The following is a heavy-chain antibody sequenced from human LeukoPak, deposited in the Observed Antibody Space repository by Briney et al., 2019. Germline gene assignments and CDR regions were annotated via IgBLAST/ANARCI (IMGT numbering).Heavy chain of an antibody. CDR3: AKELVVGIDY. CDR2: ISSRSSTI. V-gene: IGHV3-48*01. J-gene: IGHJ4*02. Sequence: PGGSLRLSCTASGFTFSDYNMNWVRQAPGKGLEWISYISSRSSTIYYADSVKGRFTISRDNSKNTLYLQMNSLRAEDTAVYYCAKELVVGIDYWGQGTLVTVSS. CDR1: GFTFSDYN. D-gene: IGHD3-22*01.